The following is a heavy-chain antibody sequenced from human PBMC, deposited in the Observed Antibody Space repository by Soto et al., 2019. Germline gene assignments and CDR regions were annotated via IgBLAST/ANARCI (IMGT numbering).Heavy chain of an antibody. V-gene: IGHV4-31*03. CDR2: IYYSGRT. CDR1: GVSISSGGYY. D-gene: IGHD2-21*02. J-gene: IGHJ4*02. Sequence: SETLSLTCTVSGVSISSGGYYWSWIRQHPGKGLEWIGNIYYSGRTYYNPSLKSRVILSVDTSKNHFSLTLRSVTAADSAMYYSASVIGGDSEYYFDFWGQGALVTVSS. CDR3: ASVIGGDSEYYFDF.